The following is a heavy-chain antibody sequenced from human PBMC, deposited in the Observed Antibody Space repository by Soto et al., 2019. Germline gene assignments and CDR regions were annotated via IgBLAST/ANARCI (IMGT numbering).Heavy chain of an antibody. V-gene: IGHV4-39*01. D-gene: IGHD2-2*01. CDR1: GGSVSSSSYY. J-gene: IGHJ4*02. CDR2: IYYSGST. CDR3: ASGINLVVVPAALDY. Sequence: SETLSLTCTVSGGSVSSSSYYWGWIRQPPGKGLEWIGSIYYSGSTYYNPSLKSRVTISVDTSKNQFSLKLSSVTAADTAVYYCASGINLVVVPAALDYWGQGTLVTVSS.